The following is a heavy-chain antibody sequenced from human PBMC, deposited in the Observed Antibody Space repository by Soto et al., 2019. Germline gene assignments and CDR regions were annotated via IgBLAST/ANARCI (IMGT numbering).Heavy chain of an antibody. V-gene: IGHV1-18*01. CDR1: GYTFTSYG. CDR3: ARAYRNPTAKQQLTYYYGMDV. J-gene: IGHJ6*02. Sequence: ASVKVSCKASGYTFTSYGISWVRQAPGQGLEWMGWISAYNGNTNYAQKLQGRVTMTTDTSTSTAYMELRSLRSDDTAVYYCARAYRNPTAKQQLTYYYGMDVWGQGTTVTVSS. D-gene: IGHD6-13*01. CDR2: ISAYNGNT.